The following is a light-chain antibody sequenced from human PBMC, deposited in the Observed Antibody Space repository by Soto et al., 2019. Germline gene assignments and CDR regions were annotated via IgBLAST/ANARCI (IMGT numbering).Light chain of an antibody. V-gene: IGKV3-20*01. Sequence: EIVLTQSPGTLSLSPGERATLSCRASQSVSSSYLAWYQHKPGQAPRLLIYGASTRATGIPDRFNGSGSGTDFTLTISRLEPEDFAVYFCQQFGSPFTFGPGTKVDLK. J-gene: IGKJ3*01. CDR3: QQFGSPFT. CDR1: QSVSSSY. CDR2: GAS.